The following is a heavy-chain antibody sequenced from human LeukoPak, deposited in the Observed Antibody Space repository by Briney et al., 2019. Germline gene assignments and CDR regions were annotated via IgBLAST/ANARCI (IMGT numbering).Heavy chain of an antibody. CDR3: ARGRGYSYGYYFDY. CDR1: GYYISSGYY. V-gene: IGHV4-38-2*02. D-gene: IGHD5-18*01. J-gene: IGHJ4*02. Sequence: SETLSLTCTVSGYYISSGYYWAWIRQPPGKGLQWIGGINHSGSTNYNPSLKSRVTISVDTSKNQFSLKLSSVTAADTAVYYCARGRGYSYGYYFDYWGQGTLVTVSS. CDR2: INHSGST.